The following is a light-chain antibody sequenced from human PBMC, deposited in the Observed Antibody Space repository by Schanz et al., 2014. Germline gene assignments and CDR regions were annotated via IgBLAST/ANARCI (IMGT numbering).Light chain of an antibody. CDR2: DVN. CDR3: TSYTSSITWV. Sequence: QSALSQPASVSGSPGQSITISCTGTSSDIGRHNYVSWYQLHPGKAPKLLIYDVNNRPSGVSNRFSGSKSGATASLTISGLQAEDEADYYCTSYTSSITWVFGGGTKLTVL. J-gene: IGLJ3*02. CDR1: SSDIGRHNY. V-gene: IGLV2-14*03.